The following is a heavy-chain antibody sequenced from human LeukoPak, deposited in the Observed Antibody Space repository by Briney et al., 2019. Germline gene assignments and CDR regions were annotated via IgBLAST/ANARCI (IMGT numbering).Heavy chain of an antibody. V-gene: IGHV3-7*01. Sequence: GGSLRLSCAASGFTFSSYWMSWVRQAPGKGLEWVANIKQDGSEKHYVDSVKGRFTISRDNAKNSVYLQMNSLRAEDTAVYYCARDRKDFWSGPLGYWGQRTLVIVSS. D-gene: IGHD3-3*01. CDR2: IKQDGSEK. CDR1: GFTFSSYW. CDR3: ARDRKDFWSGPLGY. J-gene: IGHJ4*02.